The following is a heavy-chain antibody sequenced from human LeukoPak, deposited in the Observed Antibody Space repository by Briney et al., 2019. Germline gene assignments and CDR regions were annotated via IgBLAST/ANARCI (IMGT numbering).Heavy chain of an antibody. V-gene: IGHV4-4*07. CDR3: AREPFRYCSSTSCYGATENDY. J-gene: IGHJ4*02. D-gene: IGHD2-2*01. CDR1: GGSISSYY. CDR2: IYTSGST. Sequence: SETLSLTCTVSGGSISSYYWSWIRQPAGKGLEWIGRIYTSGSTNYNPSLKSRVTMSVDTSKNQFSLKLSSVTAADTAVYYCAREPFRYCSSTSCYGATENDYWGQGTLVTVSS.